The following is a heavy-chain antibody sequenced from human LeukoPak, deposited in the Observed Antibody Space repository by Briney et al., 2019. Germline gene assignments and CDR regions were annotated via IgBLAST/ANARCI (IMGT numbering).Heavy chain of an antibody. CDR1: GFTFSSYA. J-gene: IGHJ4*02. V-gene: IGHV3-15*01. Sequence: PGGSLRLSCAASGFTFSSYAMNWLRQAPEKGLETVGRIKSKSDGGTTYYAAPVKGRFTISRDDSKNTLYLQMNSLKIEDTAVYYCTTDLGSDWGQGTLVTVSS. CDR2: IKSKSDGGTT. D-gene: IGHD1-26*01. CDR3: TTDLGSD.